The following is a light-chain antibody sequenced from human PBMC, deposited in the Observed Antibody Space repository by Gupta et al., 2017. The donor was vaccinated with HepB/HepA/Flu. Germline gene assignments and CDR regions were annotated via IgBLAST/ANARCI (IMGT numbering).Light chain of an antibody. CDR1: ALPRQY. J-gene: IGLJ2*01. Sequence: SYELTQPPSVSVSPGQTARITCSGDALPRQYAYWYPQKPGQAPVLVIYKDSERPSGIPERFSGSSSGTTVKLTISGVQAEDEADYYCQSADSSGTFVVFGGGTKLTVL. CDR3: QSADSSGTFVV. CDR2: KDS. V-gene: IGLV3-25*03.